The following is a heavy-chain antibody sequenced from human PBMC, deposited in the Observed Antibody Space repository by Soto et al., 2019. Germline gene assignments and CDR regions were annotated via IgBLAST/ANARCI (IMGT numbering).Heavy chain of an antibody. CDR2: IIPSFGIA. Sequence: QVQLVQSGAEVKKPGSSVKVSCKASGGTFSRYSITWVRQAPGHGLEWIGRIIPSFGIASYAQKFQGRVTITADDSTSTAYMELSSLRSDDTAVYYCAREDRDRETGLVPAAIDGMDLWGQGTTVTVSS. CDR1: GGTFSRYS. J-gene: IGHJ6*02. D-gene: IGHD2-2*01. V-gene: IGHV1-69*08. CDR3: AREDRDRETGLVPAAIDGMDL.